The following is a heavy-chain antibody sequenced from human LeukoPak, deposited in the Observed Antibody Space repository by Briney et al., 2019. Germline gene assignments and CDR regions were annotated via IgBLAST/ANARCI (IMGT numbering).Heavy chain of an antibody. J-gene: IGHJ4*02. CDR3: AKDPDYYGSGSYDY. CDR2: ISSSGSTI. V-gene: IGHV3-11*01. CDR1: GFTFSDYY. Sequence: GGSLRLSCAASGFTFSDYYMSWIRQAPGKGLEWVSYISSSGSTIYYADSVKGRFTISRDNAKNTLCLQMNSLRAEDTAVYYCAKDPDYYGSGSYDYWGQGTLVTVSS. D-gene: IGHD3-10*01.